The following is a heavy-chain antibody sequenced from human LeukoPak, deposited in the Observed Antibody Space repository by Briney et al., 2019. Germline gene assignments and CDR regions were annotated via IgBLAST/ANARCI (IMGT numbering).Heavy chain of an antibody. CDR1: GYTFTSYY. Sequence: ASVKVSCKASGYTFTSYYMHWVRQAPGQGLEWMGIINPSGGSTSYARKFQGRVTMTRDTSTSTVYMELSSLRSEDTAVYYCARGMAGDPSEDYFDYWGQGTLVTVSS. CDR3: ARGMAGDPSEDYFDY. J-gene: IGHJ4*02. D-gene: IGHD6-19*01. CDR2: INPSGGST. V-gene: IGHV1-46*01.